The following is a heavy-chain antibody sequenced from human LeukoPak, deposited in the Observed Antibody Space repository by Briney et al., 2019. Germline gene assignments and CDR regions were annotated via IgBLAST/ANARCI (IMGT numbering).Heavy chain of an antibody. D-gene: IGHD6-13*01. Sequence: GESLKISCKGSGYSFTSYWIGWVRQMPGKGLEWMGIIYPGDSDTRYSPSFQGQVTISADKSISTAYLQWSSLKASDTAMYYCARRPYSRGGWGAFDIWGQGTMVTVSS. CDR1: GYSFTSYW. CDR2: IYPGDSDT. J-gene: IGHJ3*02. CDR3: ARRPYSRGGWGAFDI. V-gene: IGHV5-51*01.